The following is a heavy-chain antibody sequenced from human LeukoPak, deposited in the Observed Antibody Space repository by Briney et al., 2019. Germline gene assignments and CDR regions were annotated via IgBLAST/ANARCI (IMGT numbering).Heavy chain of an antibody. D-gene: IGHD3-22*01. J-gene: IGHJ4*02. CDR1: GFTFSTYT. V-gene: IGHV3-48*04. CDR2: ISSSGSNI. Sequence: PGGSLRLSCAASGFTFSTYTMNWVRQAPGKGLEWLSYISSSGSNIYYADSVKGRFTISRDNAKNSLYLQMNRLRAEDTAVYYCARKSIVVLSPSECWGQGTLVTVSS. CDR3: ARKSIVVLSPSEC.